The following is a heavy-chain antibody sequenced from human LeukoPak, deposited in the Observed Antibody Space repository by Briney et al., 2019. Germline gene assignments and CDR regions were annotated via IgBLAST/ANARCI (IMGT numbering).Heavy chain of an antibody. CDR2: IHHSGST. CDR1: GYSISSGYY. Sequence: SETLSLTCTVSGYSISSGYYWGWIRQPPGKGPEWNGSIHHSGSTYYNTSLKSRVTISVDTSKNQFSPKLSSVTAADTAVYYCASHIVVVPAAISRGENWFDPWGQGTLVTVSS. D-gene: IGHD2-2*02. CDR3: ASHIVVVPAAISRGENWFDP. V-gene: IGHV4-38-2*02. J-gene: IGHJ5*02.